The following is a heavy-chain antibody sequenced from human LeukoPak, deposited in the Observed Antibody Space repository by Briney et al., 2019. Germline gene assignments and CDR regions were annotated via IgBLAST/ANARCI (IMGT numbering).Heavy chain of an antibody. CDR1: GGSISSGSYY. J-gene: IGHJ6*03. V-gene: IGHV4-61*02. Sequence: SQTLSLTCTVSGGSISSGSYYWSWIRQPAGKGLEWIGRFYTSETTNCNPSLKSRVTISLDMSKNQFSLKLSSVTAADTAVYYCARAGTGTSFPYYYYMDVWGKGTTVTVSS. CDR3: ARAGTGTSFPYYYYMDV. CDR2: FYTSETT. D-gene: IGHD1-1*01.